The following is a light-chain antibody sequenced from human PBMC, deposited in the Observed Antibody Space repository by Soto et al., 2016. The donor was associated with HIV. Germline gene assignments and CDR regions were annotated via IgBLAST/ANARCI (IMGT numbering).Light chain of an antibody. V-gene: IGKV1-17*01. CDR2: AAS. CDR1: QGIRKD. Sequence: DIQLTQSPSSLSASVGDRVTITCRASQGIRKDLGWYHQKPGKAPQRLIQAASTLHSGAPSRFIGRGYGTEFTLTISSLQPEDFGTYYCLQYNTYPYTFGGGTKVGDQT. J-gene: IGKJ4*01. CDR3: LQYNTYPYT.